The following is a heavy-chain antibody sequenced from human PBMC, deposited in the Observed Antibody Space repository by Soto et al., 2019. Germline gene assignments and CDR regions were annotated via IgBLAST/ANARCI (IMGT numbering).Heavy chain of an antibody. CDR2: IYPGDSDT. CDR1: GYSFTSYW. Sequence: PGESLKISCKGSGYSFTSYWIGWVRQMPGKGLEWMGIIYPGDSDTRYSPSFQGQVTISADKSKNQFSLNVSSVTAADTAVYYCARLKTYDVLNKSDYWGQGSLVTVSS. V-gene: IGHV5-51*01. D-gene: IGHD3-9*01. J-gene: IGHJ4*02. CDR3: ARLKTYDVLNKSDY.